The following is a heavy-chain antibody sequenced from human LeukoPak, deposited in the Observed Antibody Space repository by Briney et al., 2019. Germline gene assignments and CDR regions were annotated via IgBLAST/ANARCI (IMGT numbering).Heavy chain of an antibody. J-gene: IGHJ5*02. CDR2: INPSGGST. CDR3: ARGDGVLLESYP. D-gene: IGHD1-1*01. CDR1: GYTFTSYY. Sequence: ASVKVSCKASGYTFTSYYMHWVRQAPGRGLEWMGIINPSGGSTSYAQRFQGRVTMTRDTSTSTVYMELSSLRSEDTAVYYCARGDGVLLESYPWGQGTPVTVSS. V-gene: IGHV1-46*01.